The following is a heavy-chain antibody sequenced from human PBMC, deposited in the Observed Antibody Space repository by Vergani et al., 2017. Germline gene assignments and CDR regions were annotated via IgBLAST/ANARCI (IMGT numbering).Heavy chain of an antibody. V-gene: IGHV4-38-2*01. CDR3: ARQAYDSSGYYSHYYYYYMDV. J-gene: IGHJ6*03. Sequence: QVQLQESGPGLVKPSETLSLTCAVSGYSISSGYYWGWIRQPPGKGLEWIGSIYHSGSTYYNPSLKRRVTISVDTSKNQFSLKLSSVTAADTAVYYCARQAYDSSGYYSHYYYYYMDVWGKGTTVTVSS. D-gene: IGHD3-22*01. CDR2: IYHSGST. CDR1: GYSISSGYY.